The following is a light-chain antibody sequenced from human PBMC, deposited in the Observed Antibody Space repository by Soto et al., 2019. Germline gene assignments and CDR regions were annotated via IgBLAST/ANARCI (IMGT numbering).Light chain of an antibody. V-gene: IGLV2-23*01. CDR2: EGS. J-gene: IGLJ1*01. Sequence: QSLLTQPASVSGSPGQSITISCTGTSSDVGSYNLVSWYQQHPGRAPKLMIYEGSKRRSGVSNRFSGSKSGNTASLTISGLQAEDEADYYCCSYAGSSTYVFGTGTKVTVL. CDR3: CSYAGSSTYV. CDR1: SSDVGSYNL.